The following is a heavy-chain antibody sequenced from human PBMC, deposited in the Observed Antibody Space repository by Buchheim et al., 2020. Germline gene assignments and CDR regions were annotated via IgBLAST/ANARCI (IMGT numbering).Heavy chain of an antibody. V-gene: IGHV1-8*01. Sequence: QVQLVQSGAEVKKPGASVKVFCKASGYTFTSYDINWVRPATGQGLEWMGWMNPKSGNTRYAQKFQGRGTMTRNTSISTAYMELSSLRSEDTAVYYCATPHRYFDSGGFDPWGQGTL. CDR2: MNPKSGNT. D-gene: IGHD3-9*01. J-gene: IGHJ5*02. CDR3: ATPHRYFDSGGFDP. CDR1: GYTFTSYD.